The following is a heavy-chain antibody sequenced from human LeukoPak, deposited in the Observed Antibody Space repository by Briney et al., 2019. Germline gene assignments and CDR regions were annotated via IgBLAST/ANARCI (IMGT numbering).Heavy chain of an antibody. J-gene: IGHJ5*02. CDR2: ISGSGGST. Sequence: PGGSLRLSCAASGFTFSSYAMSWVRQAPGKGLEWVSAISGSGGSTYYADSVRGRFTVSRDNSKNTLYLQINSLRAQDTAVYFCAKDRRLALAGTGGAFDPWGQGTLVTVSS. CDR1: GFTFSSYA. D-gene: IGHD6-19*01. CDR3: AKDRRLALAGTGGAFDP. V-gene: IGHV3-23*01.